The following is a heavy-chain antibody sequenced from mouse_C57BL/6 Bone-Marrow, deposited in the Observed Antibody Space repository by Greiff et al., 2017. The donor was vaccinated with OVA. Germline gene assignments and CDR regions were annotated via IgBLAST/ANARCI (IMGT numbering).Heavy chain of an antibody. Sequence: EVQLVESGGGLVKPGGSLKLSCAASGFTFSSYAMSWVRQTPEKRLEWVATISDGGSYTYYPDNVKGRFTISRDNAKNNLYLQMSHLKSEDTAMYYCARTITTVVADYWGQGTTLTVSS. CDR1: GFTFSSYA. CDR2: ISDGGSYT. V-gene: IGHV5-4*01. J-gene: IGHJ2*01. D-gene: IGHD1-1*01. CDR3: ARTITTVVADY.